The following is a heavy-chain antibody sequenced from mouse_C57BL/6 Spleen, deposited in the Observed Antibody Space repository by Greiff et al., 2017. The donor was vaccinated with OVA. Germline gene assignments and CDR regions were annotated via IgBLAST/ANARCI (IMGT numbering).Heavy chain of an antibody. CDR1: GFSFNTYA. CDR2: IRSKSNNYAT. CDR3: VRHTIDYGSSYWYFDV. J-gene: IGHJ1*03. D-gene: IGHD1-1*01. V-gene: IGHV10-1*01. Sequence: EVKLMESGGGLVQPKGSLKLSCAASGFSFNTYAMNWVRQAPGKGLEWVARIRSKSNNYATYYADSVKDRFTISRDDSESMLYLQMNNLKTEDTAMYYCVRHTIDYGSSYWYFDVWGTGTTVTVSP.